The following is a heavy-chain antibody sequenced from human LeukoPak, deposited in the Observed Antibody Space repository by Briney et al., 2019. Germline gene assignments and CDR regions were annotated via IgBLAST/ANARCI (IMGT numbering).Heavy chain of an antibody. D-gene: IGHD3-10*01. CDR2: VSGSGGST. CDR1: GFTFSSYA. Sequence: GGSLRLSCAASGFTFSSYAMSWVRQAPRKGLEWVSAVSGSGGSTYYADSVKGRFTISRDNSKNTLYLQMNSLRAEDTAVYYCAKDAEWFGGTDYWGQGTLVTVSS. J-gene: IGHJ4*02. V-gene: IGHV3-23*01. CDR3: AKDAEWFGGTDY.